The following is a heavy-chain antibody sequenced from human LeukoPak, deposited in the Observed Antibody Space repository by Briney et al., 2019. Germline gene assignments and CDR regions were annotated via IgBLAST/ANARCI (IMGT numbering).Heavy chain of an antibody. CDR1: GGSISSYY. CDR3: ARDSGDDSSFYYSYYYKDV. Sequence: PSETLSLTCTVSGGSISSYYWSWIRQPAGKGLEWIGRIYTSGSTNYNPSLKSRVTMSVDTSKNQFSLKLSSVTAADTAVYYCARDSGDDSSFYYSYYYKDVWGKGTTVTVSS. V-gene: IGHV4-4*07. J-gene: IGHJ6*03. D-gene: IGHD6-6*01. CDR2: IYTSGST.